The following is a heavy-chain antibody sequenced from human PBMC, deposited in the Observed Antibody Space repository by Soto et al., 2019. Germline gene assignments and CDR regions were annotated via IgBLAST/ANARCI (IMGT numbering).Heavy chain of an antibody. Sequence: EVQLVESGGGLVQPGGSLRLSCAASGFTFSSYWMHWVRQAPGKGLVWVSRINSDGRSTTYAESVKGRFTFSRDNAKNTLYLQRNSLRAEDTAGYYCVRDGSGDFPIDYWGQGTLVTVSS. CDR3: VRDGSGDFPIDY. V-gene: IGHV3-74*01. CDR1: GFTFSSYW. J-gene: IGHJ4*02. CDR2: INSDGRST. D-gene: IGHD3-10*01.